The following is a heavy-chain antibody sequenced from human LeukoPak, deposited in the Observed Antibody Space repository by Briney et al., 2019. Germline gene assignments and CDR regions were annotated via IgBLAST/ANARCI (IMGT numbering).Heavy chain of an antibody. D-gene: IGHD2-15*01. CDR3: ASYCSGGSCYNPSFDH. CDR1: GGSIRSGDNY. CDR2: IYHSGST. V-gene: IGHV4-31*03. J-gene: IGHJ4*02. Sequence: SETLSLTCTVSGGSIRSGDNYWSWIRQHPGKGLEWIGYIYHSGSTYYNPSLRSRVPISVDTSKNQFSLKLSSVTAADTAVYYCASYCSGGSCYNPSFDHWGQGTLVAVSS.